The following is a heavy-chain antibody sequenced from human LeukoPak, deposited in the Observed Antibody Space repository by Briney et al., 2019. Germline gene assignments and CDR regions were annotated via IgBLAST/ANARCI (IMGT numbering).Heavy chain of an antibody. D-gene: IGHD3-10*01. CDR3: ARDRGRISDYYGSGRSLHYYMDV. CDR2: INPNSGDT. J-gene: IGHJ6*03. V-gene: IGHV1-2*02. CDR1: GYTFTDYY. Sequence: ASVKVSCKASGYTFTDYYMHWVRQAPGQGLEWMGWINPNSGDTNYVQKFQGRVTMTRDTSITTPYMELSSLRSDDTAMYYCARDRGRISDYYGSGRSLHYYMDVWGRGTTVTVSS.